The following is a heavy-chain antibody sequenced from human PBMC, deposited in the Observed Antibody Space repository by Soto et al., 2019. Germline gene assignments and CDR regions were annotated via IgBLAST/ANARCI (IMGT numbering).Heavy chain of an antibody. V-gene: IGHV4-39*01. CDR3: ARIGFPGGGYSYGYVFDY. Sequence: QLQLQESGPGLVKPSETLSLTCTVSGGSISSSSYYWGWIRQPPGKGLEWIGSIYYSGSTYYNPSLKSRVTISVDTSKNQFSLKLSSVTAADTAVYYCARIGFPGGGYSYGYVFDYWGQGTLVTVSS. D-gene: IGHD5-18*01. J-gene: IGHJ4*02. CDR2: IYYSGST. CDR1: GGSISSSSYY.